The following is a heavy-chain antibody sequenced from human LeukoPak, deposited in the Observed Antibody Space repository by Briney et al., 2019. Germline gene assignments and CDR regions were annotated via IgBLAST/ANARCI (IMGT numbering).Heavy chain of an antibody. D-gene: IGHD3-16*01. Sequence: GESLKFSCKASGYTFRSYSIGWVGRMHGKGLEWMGIIYPSDSDTKHSQSFQGQFTLSVDKSISTAYLQWNSLKASDTAMYYCARLPRETIWDAWFAPWGQGTLVTVSS. J-gene: IGHJ5*02. V-gene: IGHV5-51*01. CDR2: IYPSDSDT. CDR1: GYTFRSYS. CDR3: ARLPRETIWDAWFAP.